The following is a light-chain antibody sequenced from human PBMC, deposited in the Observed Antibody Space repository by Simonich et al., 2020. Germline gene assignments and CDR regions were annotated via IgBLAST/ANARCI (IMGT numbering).Light chain of an antibody. V-gene: IGKV4-1*01. CDR1: QSVLYSSNNKNY. Sequence: DIVMTQSPDSLAVSLGERANINCKSSQSVLYSSNNKNYLAWYQQKPGKPPKLLIYWSSTRESVVPDRFSGSGSGTDFTLTISSLQAEDVAVYYCQQYYSTPLTFGGGTKVEIK. J-gene: IGKJ4*01. CDR3: QQYYSTPLT. CDR2: WSS.